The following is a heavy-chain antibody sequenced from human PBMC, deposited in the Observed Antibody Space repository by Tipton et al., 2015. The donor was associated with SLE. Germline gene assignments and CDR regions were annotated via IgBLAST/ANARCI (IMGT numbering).Heavy chain of an antibody. D-gene: IGHD6-6*01. CDR2: IYYSGST. J-gene: IGHJ6*02. CDR1: GGSISDYY. Sequence: TLSLTCTVSGGSISDYYWNWIRQPPGKGLEWIGYIYYSGSTNYNPSLKSRVIISVDTSKNQLSLKLSSVTAADTAVYYCARDLGQLADYYYYGMDVWGQGTTVTVSS. CDR3: ARDLGQLADYYYYGMDV. V-gene: IGHV4-59*12.